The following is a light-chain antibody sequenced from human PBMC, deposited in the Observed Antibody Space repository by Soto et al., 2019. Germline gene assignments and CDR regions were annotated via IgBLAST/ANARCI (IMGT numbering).Light chain of an antibody. J-gene: IGKJ4*01. Sequence: EIVLTQSPGTLSLSPGERATLSCRASQSVSSSYLAWYQQKPGQAPRLLIYGASSRATGIPDRFSGSGSGTDFTLTISRLDPEDFAVYYCQQYGGSPLFGGGTKVEIK. CDR3: QQYGGSPL. CDR1: QSVSSSY. CDR2: GAS. V-gene: IGKV3-20*01.